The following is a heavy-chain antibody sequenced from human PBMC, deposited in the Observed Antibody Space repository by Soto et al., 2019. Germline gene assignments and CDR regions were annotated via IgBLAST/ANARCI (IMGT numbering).Heavy chain of an antibody. J-gene: IGHJ4*02. Sequence: GSLRLSCAASGFTFSSYGMHWVRQAPGKGLEWVALIWNDGIRKVYVDSVKGRFTISRDNSKNTLDLQMNNLRDEDTAVYYCARDDDNDANALDYWGPGTLVTVS. V-gene: IGHV3-33*08. CDR1: GFTFSSYG. CDR2: IWNDGIRK. CDR3: ARDDDNDANALDY.